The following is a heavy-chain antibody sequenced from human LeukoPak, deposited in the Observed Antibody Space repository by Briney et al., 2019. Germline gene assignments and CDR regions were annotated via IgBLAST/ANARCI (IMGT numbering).Heavy chain of an antibody. CDR3: ARDRVAVAGKVHWFDP. Sequence: SETLSLTCAVYGGSFSGYYWSWIRQPPGKGLEWIGEINHSGSTNYNPSLKSRVTISVDTSKNQFSLKLSSVTAAGTAVYYCARDRVAVAGKVHWFDPWGQGTLVTVSS. J-gene: IGHJ5*02. CDR2: INHSGST. V-gene: IGHV4-34*01. D-gene: IGHD6-19*01. CDR1: GGSFSGYY.